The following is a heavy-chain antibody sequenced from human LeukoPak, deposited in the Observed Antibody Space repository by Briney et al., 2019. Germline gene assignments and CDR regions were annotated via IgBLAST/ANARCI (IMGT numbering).Heavy chain of an antibody. D-gene: IGHD5-12*01. V-gene: IGHV1-2*02. J-gene: IGHJ4*02. CDR1: GYTFTGYH. Sequence: ASVKVSCKASGYTFTGYHMHWVRQAPGQGLEWMGWINPNSGGTNYAQKFQGRVTMTRDTSISTAYMELSRLRSDDTAIYYCAKELTGGGWRATTYGFDYWGQGTLVTVSS. CDR3: AKELTGGGWRATTYGFDY. CDR2: INPNSGGT.